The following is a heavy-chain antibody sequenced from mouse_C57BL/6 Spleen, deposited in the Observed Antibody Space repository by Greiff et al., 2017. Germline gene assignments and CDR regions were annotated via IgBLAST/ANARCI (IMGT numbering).Heavy chain of an antibody. V-gene: IGHV1-42*01. Sequence: VQLQQSGPELVKPGASVKISCKASGYSFTGYYMNWVKQSPEKSLEWIGEINPSTGGTTYNQKFKAKATFTVDKSSSTAYMQLKSLTSEDSAVYYCARRMTPSYAMDYGGQGTSVTVSS. CDR1: GYSFTGYY. CDR3: ARRMTPSYAMDY. CDR2: INPSTGGT. J-gene: IGHJ4*01. D-gene: IGHD2-13*01.